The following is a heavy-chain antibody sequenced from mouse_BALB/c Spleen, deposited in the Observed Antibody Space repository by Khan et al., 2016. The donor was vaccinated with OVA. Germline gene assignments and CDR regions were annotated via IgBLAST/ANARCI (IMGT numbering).Heavy chain of an antibody. CDR3: ARRTTGYTMDS. J-gene: IGHJ4*01. Sequence: QVQLQQSGAELARPGASMRMSCKASGYTFTSNTMHWIKQRPGQGLEWIGYINPRSGYTNYNQNFKDKATLTADKSSSTAYMQLSSLTSEDSAVYYCARRTTGYTMDSWCQGTSVTVSS. V-gene: IGHV1-4*01. D-gene: IGHD2-14*01. CDR1: GYTFTSNT. CDR2: INPRSGYT.